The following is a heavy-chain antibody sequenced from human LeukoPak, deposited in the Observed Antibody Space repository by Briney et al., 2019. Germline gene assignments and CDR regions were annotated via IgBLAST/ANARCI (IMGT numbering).Heavy chain of an antibody. D-gene: IGHD6-19*01. V-gene: IGHV3-21*01. J-gene: IGHJ4*02. CDR1: GFTFSGYS. Sequence: GGSLRLSCEASGFTFSGYSMNWVRQAPGKGLEWVSCISSSSDYIYYADSMKGRVTISRDNAKDSVYLQLDSLRGEDTAVYYCARSRLGSAVAAYFDYWGQGILVTVSS. CDR2: ISSSSDYI. CDR3: ARSRLGSAVAAYFDY.